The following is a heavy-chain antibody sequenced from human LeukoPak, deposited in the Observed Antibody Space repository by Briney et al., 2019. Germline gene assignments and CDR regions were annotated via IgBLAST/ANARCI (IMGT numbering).Heavy chain of an antibody. CDR3: ARGGYDSSGYPLVFDY. CDR2: INPNSGGT. CDR1: GYTFTGYY. V-gene: IGHV1-2*02. Sequence: ASVKVSCKASGYTFTGYYMHWVRQAPGQGLEWMGWINPNSGGTNYAQKFQGRVTMTRDTSISTAYMELSRLRSDDTAVYYCARGGYDSSGYPLVFDYWGQGTPVTVSS. D-gene: IGHD3-22*01. J-gene: IGHJ4*02.